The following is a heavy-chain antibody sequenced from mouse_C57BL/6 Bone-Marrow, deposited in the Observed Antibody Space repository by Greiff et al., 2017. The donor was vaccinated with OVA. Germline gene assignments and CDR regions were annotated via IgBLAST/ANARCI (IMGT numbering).Heavy chain of an antibody. D-gene: IGHD1-1*01. CDR1: GYTFTEYT. CDR3: ARHEEYYGSREEGGYYFDY. J-gene: IGHJ2*01. Sequence: QVQLKESGAELVKPGASVKLSCKASGYTFTEYTIHWVKQRSGQGLEWIGWFYPGSGSIKYNEKFKDKATLTADKSSSTVYMELSRLTSEDSAVYFCARHEEYYGSREEGGYYFDYWGQGTTLTVSS. CDR2: FYPGSGSI. V-gene: IGHV1-62-2*01.